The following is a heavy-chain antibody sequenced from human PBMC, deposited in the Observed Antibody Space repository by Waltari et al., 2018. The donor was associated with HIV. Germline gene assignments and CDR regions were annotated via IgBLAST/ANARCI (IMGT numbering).Heavy chain of an antibody. J-gene: IGHJ4*02. V-gene: IGHV3-23*01. CDR3: AKARGPTGGWYFDY. Sequence: EVQLLDSGGGLVQPGGSLRLSCTASGFTFNDYAMNWVRQAPGKGLEWVSSISSSGGGTYYAAPVKGRFTISRDNSKNTLYLQMNSLRVEDTAVYYCAKARGPTGGWYFDYWGQGTQVTVSS. D-gene: IGHD2-8*02. CDR1: GFTFNDYA. CDR2: ISSSGGGT.